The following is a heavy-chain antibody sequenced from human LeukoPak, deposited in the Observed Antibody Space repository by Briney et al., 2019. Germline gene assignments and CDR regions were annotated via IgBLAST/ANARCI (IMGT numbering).Heavy chain of an antibody. CDR1: GYTFTSYG. D-gene: IGHD4-17*01. CDR3: ARAPSFGDYGGDY. V-gene: IGHV1-18*01. CDR2: ISVYSGDT. J-gene: IGHJ4*02. Sequence: GASVKVSCKASGYTFTSYGISWVRQAPGQGLEWMGWISVYSGDTNYAHKLQDRVTMTTDTSTSTAFMELRGLRSDDTAFYYCARAPSFGDYGGDYWGQGTLVTVSS.